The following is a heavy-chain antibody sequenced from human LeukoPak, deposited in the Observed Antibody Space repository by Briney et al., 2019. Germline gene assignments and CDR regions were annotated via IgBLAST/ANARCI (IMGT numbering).Heavy chain of an antibody. CDR1: GFTFGDYA. D-gene: IGHD3-22*01. CDR3: TRVPIRTVTMIVVIRGHDAFDI. Sequence: GGSLRLSCTASGFTFGDYATSWFRQAPGKGLEWVGFMRGTAYGGTTEYAASVKDRFTISRDDSKSIAYLQMNSLKTEDTAVYYYTRVPIRTVTMIVVIRGHDAFDIWGQGTTVTVSS. J-gene: IGHJ3*02. V-gene: IGHV3-49*03. CDR2: MRGTAYGGTT.